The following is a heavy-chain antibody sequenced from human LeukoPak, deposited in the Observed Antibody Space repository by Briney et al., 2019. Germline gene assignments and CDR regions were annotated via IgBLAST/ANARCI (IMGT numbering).Heavy chain of an antibody. J-gene: IGHJ6*04. CDR1: GGSISSSNW. V-gene: IGHV4-4*02. Sequence: PSGTLSLTCAVSGGSISSSNWWSWVRQPPGQGLGWIGEIYHSGSTNYNPSLKSRVTISVDKSKNQFSLKLSSVTAADTAVYYCASVVVVPAMNYYYGMDVWGKGTTVTVSS. CDR2: IYHSGST. D-gene: IGHD2-2*01. CDR3: ASVVVVPAMNYYYGMDV.